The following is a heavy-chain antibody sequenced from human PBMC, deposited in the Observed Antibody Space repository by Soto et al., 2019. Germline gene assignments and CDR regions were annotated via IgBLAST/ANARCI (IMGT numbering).Heavy chain of an antibody. CDR3: TTTSIGLYFDH. Sequence: EFQLVESGGGLMKPGGSLRLSCTASGFNCGNAWMSWVRQAPRKGPEWVGRIKTKSDGATTDYAAPVKGRFSISRDDSKNMLFLQMDSLQTEDTAVYYCTTTSIGLYFDHWGQGTLVTVSS. CDR1: GFNCGNAW. D-gene: IGHD3-3*02. V-gene: IGHV3-15*01. J-gene: IGHJ4*02. CDR2: IKTKSDGATT.